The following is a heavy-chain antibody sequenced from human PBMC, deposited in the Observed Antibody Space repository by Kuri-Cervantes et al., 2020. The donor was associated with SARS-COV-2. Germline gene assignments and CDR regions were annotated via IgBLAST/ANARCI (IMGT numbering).Heavy chain of an antibody. CDR2: ISSSSSYI. V-gene: IGHV3-21*01. CDR1: GFTFSSYS. CDR3: ARDRGKIADRIYYYYCMDV. Sequence: GGSLRLSCAASGFTFSSYSMNWVRQAPGKGLEWVSSISSSSSYIYYADSVKGRFTISRDNAKNSLYLQMNSLRAEDTAVYYCARDRGKIADRIYYYYCMDVWGQGTTVTVSS. D-gene: IGHD6-6*01. J-gene: IGHJ6*02.